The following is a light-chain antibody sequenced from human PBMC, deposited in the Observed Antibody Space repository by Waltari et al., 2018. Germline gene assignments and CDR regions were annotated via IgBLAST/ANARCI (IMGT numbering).Light chain of an antibody. V-gene: IGKV1-5*03. CDR2: QAS. CDR3: QQYNISPST. CDR1: QNINNW. J-gene: IGKJ1*01. Sequence: IQMTQSPSPLPPSEGDRVITTCRASQNINNWLAWFQLKPGKAPKLLIYQASGLQSGVPSRFSGSGSGTDFTLTISGLQPDDFATYFCQQYNISPSTFGQGTKVEFK.